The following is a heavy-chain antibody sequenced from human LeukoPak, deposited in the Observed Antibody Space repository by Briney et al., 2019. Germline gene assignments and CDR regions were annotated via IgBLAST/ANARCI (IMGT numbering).Heavy chain of an antibody. CDR1: GFSISTSGVG. CDR2: IYWDDDK. Sequence: GPTLVKPTQTLTLTCTFSGFSISTSGVGVGWIRQPPGKALDWLALIYWDDDKRYNPSLNSRLTITKDSSKNQVGLTMTNVDPVDTGTYYCVHTMVSTGWYNFYSYMDVWGKGTTVTVSS. J-gene: IGHJ6*04. CDR3: VHTMVSTGWYNFYSYMDV. D-gene: IGHD6-19*01. V-gene: IGHV2-5*02.